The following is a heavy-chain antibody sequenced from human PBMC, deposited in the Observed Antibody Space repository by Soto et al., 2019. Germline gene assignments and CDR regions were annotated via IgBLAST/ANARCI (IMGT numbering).Heavy chain of an antibody. CDR3: ARDRMTTVNTELGYYYGMDV. CDR2: IYTSGST. V-gene: IGHV4-4*07. J-gene: IGHJ6*02. Sequence: ETLSLSCPVSGVPISIDYWSWIRQPSGKGLEWIGRIYTSGSTNYNPSLKSRVTMSVDTSKNQFSLKLSSVTAADTAVYYCARDRMTTVNTELGYYYGMDVWGQGTTVTVSS. D-gene: IGHD4-17*01. CDR1: GVPISIDY.